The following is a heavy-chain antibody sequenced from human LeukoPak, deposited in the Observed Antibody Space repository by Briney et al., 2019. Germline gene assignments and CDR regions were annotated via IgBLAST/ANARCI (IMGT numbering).Heavy chain of an antibody. V-gene: IGHV3-23*01. CDR1: GFTFSNTW. D-gene: IGHD6-13*01. CDR2: ISVSGVST. CDR3: ARDWPSEWQQLPDYDAVDI. J-gene: IGHJ3*02. Sequence: GGSLRLSCVASGFTFSNTWMNWVRQAPERGLEWVSTISVSGVSTYYADSVKGRFTISRDNSKNTLYLQMNSLRAEDTAVYYCARDWPSEWQQLPDYDAVDIWGQGTMVTVSS.